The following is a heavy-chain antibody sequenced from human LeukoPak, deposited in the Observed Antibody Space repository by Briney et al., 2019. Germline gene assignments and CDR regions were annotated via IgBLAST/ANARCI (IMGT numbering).Heavy chain of an antibody. J-gene: IGHJ4*02. CDR3: TTEMGKSSGYAFDY. CDR1: GFTFGDCP. V-gene: IGHV3-49*03. Sequence: PGGSLRLSCTASGFTFGDCPMSWFRQAPGKGLEWVGFIRSKAYGGTTEYAASVKGRFTISRDDSKSIAYLQMNSLKTEDTAVYYCTTEMGKSSGYAFDYWGQGTLVTVSS. D-gene: IGHD5-12*01. CDR2: IRSKAYGGTT.